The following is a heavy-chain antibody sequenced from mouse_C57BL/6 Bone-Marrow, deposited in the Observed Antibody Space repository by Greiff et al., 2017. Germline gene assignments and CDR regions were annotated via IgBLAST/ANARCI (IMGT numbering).Heavy chain of an antibody. V-gene: IGHV5-2*01. Sequence: DVKLVESGGGLVQPGESLKLSCESNEYEFPSHDMSWVRTTPEKRLELVAAINSDGGSTYYPDTMERRFIISRDNTKKTLYLQMSSLRSEDTALYYCARLSTASDWYFDVWGTGTTVTVSS. CDR2: INSDGGST. CDR1: EYEFPSHD. D-gene: IGHD1-2*01. CDR3: ARLSTASDWYFDV. J-gene: IGHJ1*03.